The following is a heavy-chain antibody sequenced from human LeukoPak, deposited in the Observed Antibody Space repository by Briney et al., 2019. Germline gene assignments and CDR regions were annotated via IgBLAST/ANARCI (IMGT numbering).Heavy chain of an antibody. CDR2: ISDTGST. CDR3: VRGGVHSYDC. V-gene: IGHV4-59*01. Sequence: SETLSLTCTVSGGSISRYYWNWIRQPPGKRLEWIGYISDTGSTNYNPSLKSRVTISVDTSNNQFSLKLTSVTAADTAMYYCVRGGVHSYDCWGQGKLVTVSS. D-gene: IGHD1-26*01. J-gene: IGHJ4*02. CDR1: GGSISRYY.